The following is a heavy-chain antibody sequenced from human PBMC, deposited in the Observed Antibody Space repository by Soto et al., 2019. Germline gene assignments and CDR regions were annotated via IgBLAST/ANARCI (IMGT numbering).Heavy chain of an antibody. J-gene: IGHJ4*02. CDR3: AKGFWAVAGTRYFDY. CDR2: ISGSGDST. D-gene: IGHD6-19*01. CDR1: GLTFSNYA. V-gene: IGHV3-23*01. Sequence: GGSLRLSCAASGLTFSNYAMNWVRQAPGKGLEWVSVISGSGDSTYYADSVKGRFTISRDNSKNTLYLQMNSLRAEDTAVYYCAKGFWAVAGTRYFDYWGQGTLVTVSS.